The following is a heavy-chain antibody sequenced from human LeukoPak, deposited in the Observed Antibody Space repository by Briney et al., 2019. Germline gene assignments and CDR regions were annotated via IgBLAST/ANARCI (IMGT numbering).Heavy chain of an antibody. V-gene: IGHV3-74*01. CDR2: INSDGSSA. CDR1: GFTFSSYW. Sequence: GGSLRLSCAASGFTFSSYWMHWVRPAPGKGLGWVSRINSDGSSASYADSVKGRFTISRDNAKNTLYLQMNSLRAEDTAVYYCARGKVDTAMAIDYWGQGTLVTVSS. D-gene: IGHD5-18*01. CDR3: ARGKVDTAMAIDY. J-gene: IGHJ4*02.